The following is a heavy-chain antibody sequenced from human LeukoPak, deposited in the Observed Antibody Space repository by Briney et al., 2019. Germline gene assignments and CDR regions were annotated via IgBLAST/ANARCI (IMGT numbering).Heavy chain of an antibody. J-gene: IGHJ3*02. V-gene: IGHV4-59*01. CDR1: GGPISSYY. CDR2: IYYSGST. CDR3: ARVPHSDYSSGWYGRGAFDI. D-gene: IGHD6-19*01. Sequence: SETLSLTCTVSGGPISSYYWSWIRQPPGKGLEWIGYIYYSGSTNYNPSLKSRVTISVDTSKNQFSLKLSSVTAADTAVYYCARVPHSDYSSGWYGRGAFDIWGQGTMVTVSS.